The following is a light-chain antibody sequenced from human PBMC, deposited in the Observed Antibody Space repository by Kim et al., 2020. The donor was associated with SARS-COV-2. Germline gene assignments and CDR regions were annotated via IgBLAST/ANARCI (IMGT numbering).Light chain of an antibody. J-gene: IGLJ2*01. V-gene: IGLV2-8*01. CDR3: SSYAGRQNLV. CDR2: EVN. CDR1: SSDIGGYNF. Sequence: GPSDTISCTGTSSDIGGYNFVAWYQQHPGKAPKVMIYEVNKRPSGVPDRFSGSKSGNTASLTVSGLQAEDEADYYCSSYAGRQNLVFGGGTQLTVL.